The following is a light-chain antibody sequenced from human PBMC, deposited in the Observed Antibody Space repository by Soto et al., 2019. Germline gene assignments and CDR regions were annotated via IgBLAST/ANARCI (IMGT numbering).Light chain of an antibody. Sequence: QSALTQPASVSGSPGQSITISCTGTSSDVGSYNYVSWYQQHPAKAPKLMIYEVNDRPLGFSNRFSGSKSGNTASLTISGLQAEDEAYYYCSSYTSSGTLVFGGGTKLTVL. CDR3: SSYTSSGTLV. V-gene: IGLV2-14*01. CDR2: EVN. J-gene: IGLJ2*01. CDR1: SSDVGSYNY.